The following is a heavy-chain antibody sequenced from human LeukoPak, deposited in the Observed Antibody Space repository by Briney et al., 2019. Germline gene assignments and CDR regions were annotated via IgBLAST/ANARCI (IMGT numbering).Heavy chain of an antibody. CDR2: ISSSSTYI. CDR3: ARGKYGYSYFEY. J-gene: IGHJ4*02. Sequence: GGSLRLSCAASGFTFGSYSINWVRQAPGKGLEWVSSISSSSTYINYADSVKGRLTISRDNAKNSLYLQMNSLRAEDTAVYYCARGKYGYSYFEYWGQGTLVTVSS. CDR1: GFTFGSYS. D-gene: IGHD5-18*01. V-gene: IGHV3-21*01.